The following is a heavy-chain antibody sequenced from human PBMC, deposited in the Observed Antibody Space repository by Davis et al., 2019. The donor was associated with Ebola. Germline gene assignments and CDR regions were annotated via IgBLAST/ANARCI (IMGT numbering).Heavy chain of an antibody. Sequence: PGGSLRLSCAASGFTFNIFDMHWVRQAPGRGLEWVAFVRSHGSDDHYADSVKGRFTISRDNSKNTLYLQMNSLRAEDTAVYYCASIVRRLATAWDDYWGQGTLVTVSS. CDR2: VRSHGSDD. CDR3: ASIVRRLATAWDDY. V-gene: IGHV3-30*02. CDR1: GFTFNIFD. J-gene: IGHJ4*02. D-gene: IGHD5-18*01.